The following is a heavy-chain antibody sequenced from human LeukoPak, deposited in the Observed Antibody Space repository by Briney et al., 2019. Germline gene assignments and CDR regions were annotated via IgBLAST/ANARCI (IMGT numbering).Heavy chain of an antibody. CDR3: AKKSYGSFDY. J-gene: IGHJ4*02. Sequence: PGGSLRLSCAASGFTFSSYSMNWVRQAPGKGLEWVSSISSSSSYIYYADSVKGRFTISRDNSKNTLYLQMNSLRAEDTAVYKCAKKSYGSFDYWGQGTLVTVSS. CDR1: GFTFSSYS. CDR2: ISSSSSYI. V-gene: IGHV3-21*04. D-gene: IGHD1-26*01.